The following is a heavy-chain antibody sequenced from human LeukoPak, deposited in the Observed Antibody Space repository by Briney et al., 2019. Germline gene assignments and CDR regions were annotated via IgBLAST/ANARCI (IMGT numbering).Heavy chain of an antibody. J-gene: IGHJ6*02. CDR1: GFTFSHYD. CDR2: IGTAGDT. CDR3: ARSRGWSNYYYYGMDV. Sequence: GGSLRLSCAASGFTFSHYDMHWVRHPTGIGLEWVSGIGTAGDTFYSGSVKGRFTISRENAKNSLYLQMNSLRAGDTAVYYCARSRGWSNYYYYGMDVWGQGTTVTVSS. V-gene: IGHV3-13*01. D-gene: IGHD6-19*01.